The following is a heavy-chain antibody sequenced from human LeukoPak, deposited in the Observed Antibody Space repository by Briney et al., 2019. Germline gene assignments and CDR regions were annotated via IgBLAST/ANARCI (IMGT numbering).Heavy chain of an antibody. Sequence: GRSLRLSCAASGFTFSSYGMHWVRQAPGKGLEWVAVISYDGSNKYYADSVKGRFTISRDNSENTLYLQMNSLRAEDTAVYYCAKDQGVVVMGYWGQGTLVTVSS. CDR2: ISYDGSNK. CDR1: GFTFSSYG. J-gene: IGHJ4*02. V-gene: IGHV3-30*18. D-gene: IGHD2-15*01. CDR3: AKDQGVVVMGY.